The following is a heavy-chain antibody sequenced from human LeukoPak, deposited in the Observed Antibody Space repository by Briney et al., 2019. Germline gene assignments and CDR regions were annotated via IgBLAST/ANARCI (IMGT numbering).Heavy chain of an antibody. CDR1: GGSFSGYY. CDR2: IYYSGST. Sequence: PSETLSLTCAVYGGSFSGYYWSWIRQHPGKGLEWIGYIYYSGSTYYNPSLKSRVTISVDTSKNQFSLKLSSVTAADTAVYYCARDNRRYYYDSSGYYYYFDYWGQGTLVTVSS. D-gene: IGHD3-22*01. V-gene: IGHV4-31*11. J-gene: IGHJ4*02. CDR3: ARDNRRYYYDSSGYYYYFDY.